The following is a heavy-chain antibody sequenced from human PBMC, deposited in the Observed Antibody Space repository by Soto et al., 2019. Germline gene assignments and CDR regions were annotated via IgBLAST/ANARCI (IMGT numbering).Heavy chain of an antibody. V-gene: IGHV1-2*04. CDR2: INPNGGVT. CDR3: ARESGGATATLDYYYCYMDV. J-gene: IGHJ6*03. CDR1: GDTFNDYY. D-gene: IGHD5-12*01. Sequence: QVQLVQSGAEVKKPGASVTVSCRSSGDTFNDYYIHWVRQAPGQGLEWMGWINPNGGVTKYAQKFQGWVTRTRYTSIRTDYMQLSRLRSDDTAVYYCARESGGATATLDYYYCYMDVWGTGTTVTVSS.